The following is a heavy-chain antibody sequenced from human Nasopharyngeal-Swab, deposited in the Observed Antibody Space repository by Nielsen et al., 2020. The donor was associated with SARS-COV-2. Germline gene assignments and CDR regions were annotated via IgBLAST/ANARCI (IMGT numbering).Heavy chain of an antibody. CDR3: ARHGGPYNWKHPVDY. D-gene: IGHD1-20*01. J-gene: IGHJ4*02. CDR1: GASVSSESSY. Sequence: SETLSLTCTVFGASVSSESSYWGWIRQSPGKGLQWIGNIYYSGNTYYNPSLKSRVTISVDTSKNQFSLKVNSVTAADTAVYYCARHGGPYNWKHPVDYWGQGILVTVSS. V-gene: IGHV4-39*01. CDR2: IYYSGNT.